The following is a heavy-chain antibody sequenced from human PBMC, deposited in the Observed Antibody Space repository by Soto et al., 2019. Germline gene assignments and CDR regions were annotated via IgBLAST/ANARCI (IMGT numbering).Heavy chain of an antibody. Sequence: KPSETLSLTCTVSGGSISSYYWSWIRQPPGKGLEWIAYIYYSGSTNYNPSLKSRVTISVDTSKNQFSLKLSSVTAADTAVYYCARGDGSVTAGYYYYGMDVWGQGTTVTVSS. D-gene: IGHD1-26*01. CDR1: GGSISSYY. V-gene: IGHV4-59*01. CDR2: IYYSGST. J-gene: IGHJ6*02. CDR3: ARGDGSVTAGYYYYGMDV.